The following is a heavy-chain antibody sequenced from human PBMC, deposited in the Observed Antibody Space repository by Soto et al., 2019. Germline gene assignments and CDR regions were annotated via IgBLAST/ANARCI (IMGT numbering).Heavy chain of an antibody. CDR2: ISGSGDTT. Sequence: LRLSCAASVVTFSRYAMSWVRQAPGKGLEWVSTISGSGDTTYYADSVRGRFTISRDNFKNTLSLQMSGLRADDTAVYYCAGIQLWPYFDYWGQGTLVTVSS. CDR3: AGIQLWPYFDY. J-gene: IGHJ4*02. CDR1: VVTFSRYA. D-gene: IGHD5-18*01. V-gene: IGHV3-23*01.